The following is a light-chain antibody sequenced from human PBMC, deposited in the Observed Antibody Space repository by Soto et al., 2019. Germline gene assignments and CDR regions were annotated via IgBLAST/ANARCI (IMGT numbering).Light chain of an antibody. CDR3: HQYHMWPPLI. Sequence: EIVMTQSPATLSVSPGESATLSCRASQCVRSNLAWYQQKPGQAPRLLIYGASTRATGIPARFSGSGSGTEFTLTSIGLQAADLSVYYCHQYHMWPPLIFSGGTKVEIK. CDR2: GAS. CDR1: QCVRSN. V-gene: IGKV3-15*01. J-gene: IGKJ4*01.